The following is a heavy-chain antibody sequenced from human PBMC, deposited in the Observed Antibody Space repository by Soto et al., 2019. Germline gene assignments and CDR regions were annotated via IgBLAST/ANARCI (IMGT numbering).Heavy chain of an antibody. CDR2: ISAYNGNT. Sequence: QVQLVQSGAEVKKPGASVKVSCKASGYTFTSYGISWVRQAPGQGLEWMGWISAYNGNTNYAQKLQGRVTMTTDTXAXXAYMELRSLRSDDTAVYYCARGETESSIRLVLPDYWGQGTLVTVSS. V-gene: IGHV1-18*01. J-gene: IGHJ4*02. CDR3: ARGETESSIRLVLPDY. D-gene: IGHD6-13*01. CDR1: GYTFTSYG.